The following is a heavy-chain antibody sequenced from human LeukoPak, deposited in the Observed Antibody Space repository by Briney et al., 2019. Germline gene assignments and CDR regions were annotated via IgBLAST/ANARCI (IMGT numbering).Heavy chain of an antibody. CDR2: SYYSGST. CDR1: GGSISSYY. J-gene: IGHJ4*02. Sequence: SEALSLTCTVSGGSISSYYWSWIRQPPGKRLEWIGYSYYSGSTNYNPSLKSRVTISVDTSKNQFSLKLSSVTAADTAVYYCARHGYYDSSGYYGFDYWGQGTLVPSPQ. CDR3: ARHGYYDSSGYYGFDY. D-gene: IGHD3-22*01. V-gene: IGHV4-59*08.